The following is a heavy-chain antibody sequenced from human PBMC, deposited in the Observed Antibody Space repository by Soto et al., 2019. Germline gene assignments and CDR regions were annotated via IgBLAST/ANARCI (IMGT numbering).Heavy chain of an antibody. CDR3: ARALGSPWIQVKFES. J-gene: IGHJ4*02. Sequence: PSETLSLTCFVSGTSISSTYWWTWVRQSPGKGLEWTGEIHHTGGTNYNPALKTRLTISVDKANNQFSLRLTSVTAADSAIYYWARALGSPWIQVKFESWGQGTLVTVSS. D-gene: IGHD5-18*01. CDR1: GTSISSTYW. V-gene: IGHV4-4*02. CDR2: IHHTGGT.